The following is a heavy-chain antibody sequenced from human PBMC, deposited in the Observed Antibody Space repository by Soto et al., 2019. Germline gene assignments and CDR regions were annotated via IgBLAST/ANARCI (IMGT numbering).Heavy chain of an antibody. CDR3: ARGXXRHSSSSVY. CDR2: INTDGSST. CDR1: GFTFSSYW. V-gene: IGHV3-74*01. D-gene: IGHD6-6*01. Sequence: EVQLVESGGGLVQPGGSLRLSCAASGFTFSSYWMHWVRQAPGKGLVWVSRINTDGSSTSYADSVKGRFTISRDNAKTTLYLQMNXXXXXXXXXXXCARGXXRHSSSSVYWGXXXLVTVSS. J-gene: IGHJ4*01.